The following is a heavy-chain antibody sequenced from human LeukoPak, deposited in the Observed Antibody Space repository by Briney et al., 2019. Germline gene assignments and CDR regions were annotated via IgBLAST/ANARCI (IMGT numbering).Heavy chain of an antibody. J-gene: IGHJ4*02. CDR1: GFTFSNAW. CDR3: TTESFDDYGDYDPYFDY. V-gene: IGHV3-15*01. CDR2: IKSKTDGGTT. Sequence: GGSLRLSCAASGFTFSNAWMSWVRQAPGKGLEWVGRIKSKTDGGTTDYAAPVKGRFTISRDDSKNTLYLQMNSLKTEDTAVYYCTTESFDDYGDYDPYFDYRRQGTLPAVSS. D-gene: IGHD4-17*01.